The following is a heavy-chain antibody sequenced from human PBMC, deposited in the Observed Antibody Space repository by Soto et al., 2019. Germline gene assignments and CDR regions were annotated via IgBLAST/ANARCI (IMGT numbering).Heavy chain of an antibody. D-gene: IGHD3-22*01. J-gene: IGHJ6*02. CDR3: ARDQPVTYYYDSSGYYLTMPLFGYGMDV. Sequence: GASVKVSCKASGGTFSSYAISWVRQAPGQGLEWMGGIIPIFGTANYAQKFQGRVTVTADESTSTAYMELSSLRSEDTAVYYCARDQPVTYYYDSSGYYLTMPLFGYGMDVWGQGTTVTVSS. CDR1: GGTFSSYA. V-gene: IGHV1-69*13. CDR2: IIPIFGTA.